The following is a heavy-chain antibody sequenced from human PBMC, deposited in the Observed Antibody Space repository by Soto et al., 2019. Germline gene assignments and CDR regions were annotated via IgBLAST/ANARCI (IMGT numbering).Heavy chain of an antibody. Sequence: PSETLSLTCTVSGGSISSSSYYWGWIRQPPGKGLEWIGSIYYSGSTYYNPSLKSRVTISVDTSKNQFSLKLSSVTAADTAVYYCARLEIVPASRAMRYHYYFDYWGQGTLVTVSS. CDR2: IYYSGST. CDR1: GGSISSSSYY. V-gene: IGHV4-39*01. J-gene: IGHJ4*02. D-gene: IGHD2-15*01. CDR3: ARLEIVPASRAMRYHYYFDY.